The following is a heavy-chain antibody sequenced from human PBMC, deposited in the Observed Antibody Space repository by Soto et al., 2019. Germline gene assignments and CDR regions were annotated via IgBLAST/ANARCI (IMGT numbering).Heavy chain of an antibody. CDR1: GSSLSTSGVG. V-gene: IGHV2-5*02. CDR3: AHRRRGYTYDY. Sequence: GPTLVNHTQTLTLTCTFSGSSLSTSGVGVGWIRQPPGKALEWLALIYWDDEKRYSPSLRSRLTITKDTSKNQVVLIMANMDPVDTATYYCAHRRRGYTYDYWGQGTLVTVSS. D-gene: IGHD5-18*01. CDR2: IYWDDEK. J-gene: IGHJ4*02.